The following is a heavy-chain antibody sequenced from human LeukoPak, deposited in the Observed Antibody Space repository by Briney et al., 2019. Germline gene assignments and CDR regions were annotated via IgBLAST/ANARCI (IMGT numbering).Heavy chain of an antibody. CDR1: GGSISINSYY. CDR2: LYFRGNT. Sequence: SETLSLTCSVSGGSISINSYYWDWIRQSPGKGLEWLGSLYFRGNTYYNPSLKSRVAISVDTSKNQFSLKLSSVTAADTAVYYCARGVTPLGESDYWGQGTLVTVSS. J-gene: IGHJ4*02. V-gene: IGHV4-39*07. CDR3: ARGVTPLGESDY. D-gene: IGHD3-16*01.